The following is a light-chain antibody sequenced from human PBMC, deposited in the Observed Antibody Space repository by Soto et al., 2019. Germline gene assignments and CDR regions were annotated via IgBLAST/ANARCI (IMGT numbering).Light chain of an antibody. CDR3: QQYNSYWT. CDR1: QSISSW. J-gene: IGKJ1*01. Sequence: DIQMTQSPSTLSASVGDRVTITCRASQSISSWLAWYQQKPGKAPKLLIYDASSLESGVPSRFSGSGSGTEFTLTTRSLQTDDFQNYYCQQYNSYWTFGQGTKV. V-gene: IGKV1-5*01. CDR2: DAS.